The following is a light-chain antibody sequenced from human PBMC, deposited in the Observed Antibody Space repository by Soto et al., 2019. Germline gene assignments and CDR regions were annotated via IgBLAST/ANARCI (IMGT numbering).Light chain of an antibody. Sequence: EIVMTQSPATLSVSPGERATLSCRASQSVSSNLAWYQQKPGQAPRLLIYGASTRATGIPARFSGSGSGTEFTLTISSLQSEDFAVYYCAELTFGGGTKVEIK. CDR1: QSVSSN. J-gene: IGKJ4*01. V-gene: IGKV3-15*01. CDR3: AELT. CDR2: GAS.